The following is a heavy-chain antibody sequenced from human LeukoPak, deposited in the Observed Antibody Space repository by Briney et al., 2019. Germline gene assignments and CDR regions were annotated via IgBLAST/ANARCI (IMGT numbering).Heavy chain of an antibody. V-gene: IGHV3-30*03. CDR1: GFTFSSYW. CDR2: ISADGDIT. Sequence: GGSLRLSCAASGFTFSSYWMSWVRQAPGKGLEWVALISADGDITYYADSVKGRFTISRANSENTLYLEMQSLKTEDTAVYFCARDSPGAWCGSTSCYYFDYWGQGTPVTVSS. D-gene: IGHD2-2*01. J-gene: IGHJ4*02. CDR3: ARDSPGAWCGSTSCYYFDY.